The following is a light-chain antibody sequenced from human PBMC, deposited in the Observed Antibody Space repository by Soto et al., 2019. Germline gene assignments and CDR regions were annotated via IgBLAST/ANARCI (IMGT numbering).Light chain of an antibody. CDR1: RSDVGAYNY. CDR2: EVT. CDR3: CSYAGDYMFV. J-gene: IGLJ1*01. V-gene: IGLV2-14*01. Sequence: QSVLTQPASVSGSPGQSIAISCTGTRSDVGAYNYVSWYQQHPGKAPKLMISEVTNRPSGVSDRFSGSKSGNTASLTISGLQAEDEADYYCCSYAGDYMFVFGTGTKVTVL.